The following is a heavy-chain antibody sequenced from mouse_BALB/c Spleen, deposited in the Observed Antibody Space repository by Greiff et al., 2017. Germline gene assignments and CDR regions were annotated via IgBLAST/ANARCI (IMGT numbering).Heavy chain of an antibody. CDR2: ISSGGGST. CDR3: ATTATDY. Sequence: EVKLMESGGGLVKPGGSLKLSCAASGFAFSSYDMSWVRQTPEKRLEWVAYISSGGGSTYYPDTVKGRFTISRDNAKNTLYLQMSSLKSEDTAMYYCATTATDYWGQGTTLTVSS. D-gene: IGHD1-2*01. V-gene: IGHV5-12-1*01. J-gene: IGHJ2*01. CDR1: GFAFSSYD.